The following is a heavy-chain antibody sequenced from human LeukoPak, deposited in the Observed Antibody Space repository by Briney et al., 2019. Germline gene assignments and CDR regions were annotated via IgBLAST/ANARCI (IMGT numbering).Heavy chain of an antibody. J-gene: IGHJ2*01. Sequence: PSETLSLTCAVYGGSLNGYYWSWIRQPPGKGLEWIGEINHSGSTNYNPSLKSRVTISVDTSKNQFSLGLSSVTAADTAVYYCARGRGPSARYWYLDLWGRGTLVTVSS. CDR1: GGSLNGYY. CDR2: INHSGST. D-gene: IGHD3-16*01. V-gene: IGHV4-34*01. CDR3: ARGRGPSARYWYLDL.